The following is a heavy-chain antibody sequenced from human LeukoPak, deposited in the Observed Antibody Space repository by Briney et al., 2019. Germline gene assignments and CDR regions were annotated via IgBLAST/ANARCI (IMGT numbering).Heavy chain of an antibody. CDR1: GFTFSVYG. CDR3: TKEPIPVAGGYYFDY. J-gene: IGHJ4*02. CDR2: ISYDGSNK. D-gene: IGHD6-19*01. V-gene: IGHV3-30*18. Sequence: PGGSLRLSCAASGFTFSVYGMHWVRQAPGKGLEWVAVISYDGSNKYYADSVKGRFTISRDNSKNTLYLQINSLRAEDTAVYYCTKEPIPVAGGYYFDYWGQGTLVTVSS.